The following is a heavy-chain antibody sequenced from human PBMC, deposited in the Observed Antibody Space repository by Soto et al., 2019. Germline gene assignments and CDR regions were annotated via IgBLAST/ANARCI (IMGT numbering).Heavy chain of an antibody. D-gene: IGHD3-10*01. V-gene: IGHV1-3*01. CDR3: AREVITMVGGVITWFGP. CDR1: GYNFTIYA. Sequence: QVQLVQSGAEVKKPGASVKVSCKASGYNFTIYAMHWVRQAPGQRLEWMGWINAGNGNTKYSQKFQGRVTITRDTYESTAYMALSSLRSEDTAVYYCAREVITMVGGVITWFGPWGPGTMVTVSS. CDR2: INAGNGNT. J-gene: IGHJ5*02.